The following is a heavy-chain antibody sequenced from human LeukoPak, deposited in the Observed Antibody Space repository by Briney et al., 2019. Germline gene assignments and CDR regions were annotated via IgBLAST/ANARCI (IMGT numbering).Heavy chain of an antibody. J-gene: IGHJ6*02. CDR3: VRSMDV. Sequence: QTGGSLRLSCTASGFTFSTYWMTWVRQAPGKGLEWVANIKHDESEKYYVDSVKGRFTISRDNAKNSVFLQMNNLRAEDTALYYCVRSMDVWGQGTTVTVSS. V-gene: IGHV3-7*03. CDR2: IKHDESEK. CDR1: GFTFSTYW.